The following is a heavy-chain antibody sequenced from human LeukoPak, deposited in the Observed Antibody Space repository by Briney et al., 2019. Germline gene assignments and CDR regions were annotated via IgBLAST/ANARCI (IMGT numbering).Heavy chain of an antibody. CDR3: ATDPLAKATSHSPWG. V-gene: IGHV1-2*06. CDR2: INPNSGGT. CDR1: AYSFTSNY. Sequence: AAVKVTFKCAAYSFTSNYLHGVRQPQAQGLEWVGRINPNSGGTNYAQKLPGRVTMTRDTSISTAYMELSRLRADDTAAYYCATDPLAKATSHSPWGWGQGTLVTVSS. D-gene: IGHD5-24*01. J-gene: IGHJ4*02.